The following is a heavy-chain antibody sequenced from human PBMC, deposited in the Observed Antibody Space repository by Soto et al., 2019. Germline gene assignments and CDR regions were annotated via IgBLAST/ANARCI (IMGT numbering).Heavy chain of an antibody. V-gene: IGHV3-33*01. J-gene: IGHJ6*03. CDR3: ARAAFCSGGSCYSRYYYMDV. D-gene: IGHD2-15*01. Sequence: QVQLVESGGGVVQPGRYLRLSCVASGFTFSSYGMHWVRQAPGKGLEWVAVIWYDGSKKYYGDSVKGRFTISRDNSKNTLYLQMNSLRAEDTAVFYCARAAFCSGGSCYSRYYYMDVWGKGTTVTVS. CDR1: GFTFSSYG. CDR2: IWYDGSKK.